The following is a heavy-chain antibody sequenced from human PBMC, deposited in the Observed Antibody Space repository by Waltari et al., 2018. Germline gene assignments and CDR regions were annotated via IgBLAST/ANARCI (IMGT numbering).Heavy chain of an antibody. Sequence: QVQLVQSGAEVKKPGASVKVSCKASGYTFTGYYMLWVRQAPGQGLEWMGWINPNSGGTNYAQMFQGRVTMTRDTSISTAYMELSRLRSDDTAVYYCARDYCSSTSCYITNWFDPWGQGTLVTVSS. CDR3: ARDYCSSTSCYITNWFDP. CDR1: GYTFTGYY. CDR2: INPNSGGT. J-gene: IGHJ5*02. D-gene: IGHD2-2*02. V-gene: IGHV1-2*02.